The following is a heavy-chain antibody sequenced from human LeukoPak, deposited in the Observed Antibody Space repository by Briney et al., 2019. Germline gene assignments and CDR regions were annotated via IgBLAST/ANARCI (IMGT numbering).Heavy chain of an antibody. Sequence: SETLSLTCTVSDDSISSYYWSWIRQPPGKGLEWIAYISYSGSTSYNPSLKSRVTISLDMSKSQFSLKVTSATAADTAVYYCARGYYYESSGYPDVFDIWGQGKMVTVSS. CDR3: ARGYYYESSGYPDVFDI. J-gene: IGHJ3*02. CDR2: ISYSGST. D-gene: IGHD3-22*01. CDR1: DDSISSYY. V-gene: IGHV4-59*01.